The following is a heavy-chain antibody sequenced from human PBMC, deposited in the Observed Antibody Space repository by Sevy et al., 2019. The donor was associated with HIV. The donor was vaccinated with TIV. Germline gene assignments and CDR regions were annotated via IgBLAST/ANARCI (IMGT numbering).Heavy chain of an antibody. Sequence: GGSLRLSCAASGFTVNSNYMTWVRQAPGKGLEGVSVIHSDDTTYHADSVKDRFTISTYDFKKTLYHHMSSLRAEDTAVYYCARGKSGYGYALNYWGQGTLVTVSS. J-gene: IGHJ4*02. D-gene: IGHD5-18*01. CDR1: GFTVNSNY. V-gene: IGHV3-66*01. CDR2: IHSDDTT. CDR3: ARGKSGYGYALNY.